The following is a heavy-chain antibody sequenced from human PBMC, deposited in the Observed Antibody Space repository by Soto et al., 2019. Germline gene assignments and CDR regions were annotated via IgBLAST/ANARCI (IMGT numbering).Heavy chain of an antibody. Sequence: SETLSLTCTVSGGSISSGNYYWSWIRQPPGKGLEWLGYMQTSGSTDYNPSLKSRVTISVDTSKNQFSLRLSSVTTADTAVYYCARDDSNFYVDYAGAAFDIWGLGTMVTVSS. J-gene: IGHJ3*02. D-gene: IGHD4-17*01. CDR2: MQTSGST. CDR1: GGSISSGNYY. V-gene: IGHV4-30-4*01. CDR3: ARDDSNFYVDYAGAAFDI.